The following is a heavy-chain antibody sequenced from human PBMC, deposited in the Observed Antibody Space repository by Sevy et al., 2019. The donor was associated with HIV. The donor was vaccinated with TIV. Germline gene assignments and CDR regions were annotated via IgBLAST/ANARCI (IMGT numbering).Heavy chain of an antibody. V-gene: IGHV3-23*01. J-gene: IGHJ4*02. Sequence: GGSLRLSCAASGFTFSSYAMSWVRQAPGKGLEWVSAIIGSGGSTYYADSVKGRFTISRDNSKNTLYLQMNSLRAEDTAVYYCAGSGSYYGGFDYWGQGTLVTVSS. CDR3: AGSGSYYGGFDY. D-gene: IGHD3-10*01. CDR2: IIGSGGST. CDR1: GFTFSSYA.